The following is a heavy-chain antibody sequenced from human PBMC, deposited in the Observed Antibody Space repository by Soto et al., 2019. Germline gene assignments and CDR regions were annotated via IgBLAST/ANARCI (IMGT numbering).Heavy chain of an antibody. CDR2: IYYSGST. Sequence: SETLSLTCTVSGGSISSGDYYWSWIRQSPGKGLEWIGYIYYSGSTYYKPSLKSRVTISVDTSKNQFSLKLSSVTAADTAVYYCARARGARYFDYWGQGTLVTVSS. CDR1: GGSISSGDYY. D-gene: IGHD2-15*01. J-gene: IGHJ4*02. CDR3: ARARGARYFDY. V-gene: IGHV4-30-4*01.